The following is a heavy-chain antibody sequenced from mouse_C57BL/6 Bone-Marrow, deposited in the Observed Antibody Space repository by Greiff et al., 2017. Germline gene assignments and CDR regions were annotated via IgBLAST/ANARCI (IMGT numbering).Heavy chain of an antibody. CDR2: INTSNGGT. CDR1: GYTFTSYW. V-gene: IGHV1-53*01. D-gene: IGHD4-1*01. J-gene: IGHJ2*01. CDR3: ARLGRYYFDY. Sequence: QVQLQQSGTELVKPGASVKLSCTASGYTFTSYWMHWVKQRPGQGLEWIGNINTSNGGTNYNEQFKSKATLTVDKSSSTAYMQLSSLTSEDSAVYYCARLGRYYFDYWGQGTTLTVSS.